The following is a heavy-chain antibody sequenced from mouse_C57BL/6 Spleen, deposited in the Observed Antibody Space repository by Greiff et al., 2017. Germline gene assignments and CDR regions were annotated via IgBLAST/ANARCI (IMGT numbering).Heavy chain of an antibody. J-gene: IGHJ1*03. CDR1: GYSFTGYY. CDR3: ARRDYSNYVWYFDV. CDR2: INPSTGGT. Sequence: VQLKQSGPELVKPGASVKISCKASGYSFTGYYMNWVKQSPEKSLEWIGEINPSTGGTTYNQKFKAKATLTVDKSSSTAYMQLKSLTSEDSAVYYCARRDYSNYVWYFDVWGTGTTVTVSS. V-gene: IGHV1-42*01. D-gene: IGHD2-5*01.